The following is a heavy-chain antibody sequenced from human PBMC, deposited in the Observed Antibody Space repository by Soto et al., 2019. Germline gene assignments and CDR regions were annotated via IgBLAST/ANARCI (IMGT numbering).Heavy chain of an antibody. CDR2: IYYSGST. Sequence: SETLSLTCTVSGGSISSYYWSWIRQPPGKGLEWIGYIYYSGSTNYNPSLKSRVTISVDTSKNQFSLKLSSVTAADTAVYYCARVPRSTVTKFDAFDIWGQGTMVTVSS. CDR3: ARVPRSTVTKFDAFDI. V-gene: IGHV4-59*01. CDR1: GGSISSYY. D-gene: IGHD4-17*01. J-gene: IGHJ3*02.